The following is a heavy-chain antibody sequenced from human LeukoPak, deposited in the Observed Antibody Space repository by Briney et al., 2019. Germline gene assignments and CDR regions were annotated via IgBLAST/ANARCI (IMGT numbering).Heavy chain of an antibody. Sequence: GGSLRLSCAASGFTVSSNYMGWVRQAPGKGLEWVSVIYSGGSTYYADSVKGRFTISRDNSKNTLYLQMNSLRAEDTAVYYCARESSWDYYYYMDVWGKGTTVTVSS. J-gene: IGHJ6*03. CDR3: ARESSWDYYYYMDV. CDR1: GFTVSSNY. CDR2: IYSGGST. V-gene: IGHV3-53*01. D-gene: IGHD2-15*01.